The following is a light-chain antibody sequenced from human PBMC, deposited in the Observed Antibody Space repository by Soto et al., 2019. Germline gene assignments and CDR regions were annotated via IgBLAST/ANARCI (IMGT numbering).Light chain of an antibody. CDR2: AAS. CDR3: QQSYSTPVDT. J-gene: IGKJ2*01. Sequence: DIHMTQSPYSLSASVGDRVTITCRASQNIIFYLNWYQVKPGKAPKLQIYAASHLQSGVPSRFSGRESGTEFTRAVSSLQPDDFATYLGQQSYSTPVDTFGRGTKLEIK. CDR1: QNIIFY. V-gene: IGKV1-39*01.